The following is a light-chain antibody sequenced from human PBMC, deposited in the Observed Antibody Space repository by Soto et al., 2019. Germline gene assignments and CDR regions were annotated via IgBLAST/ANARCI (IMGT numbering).Light chain of an antibody. V-gene: IGKV3-15*01. CDR3: QQYNNWPPWT. CDR1: QSVSNK. J-gene: IGKJ1*01. CDR2: AAD. Sequence: EVVMRQSPATLSVSPGETATLSCRASQSVSNKLAWYQQRPGQAPRLLIYAADTRATGIPDRFSGSGSGREFTLTISSLQSEDFAVYHCQQYNNWPPWTFGQGTKVEVK.